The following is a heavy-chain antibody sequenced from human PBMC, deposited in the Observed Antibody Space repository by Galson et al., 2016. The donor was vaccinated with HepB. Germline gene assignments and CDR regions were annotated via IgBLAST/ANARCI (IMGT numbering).Heavy chain of an antibody. CDR1: GFIFSPYG. V-gene: IGHV3-33*01. J-gene: IGHJ3*02. CDR3: ATEDLSSPGNGALDI. D-gene: IGHD6-13*01. CDR2: IWFDGSSK. Sequence: SLRLSCAASGFIFSPYGMHWVRQAPGEGLEWVAMIWFDGSSKHHSDSVRGRFTISRDNSKNTLYLEMNSLRAEDTAVYYCATEDLSSPGNGALDIWGQGAMVTVSS.